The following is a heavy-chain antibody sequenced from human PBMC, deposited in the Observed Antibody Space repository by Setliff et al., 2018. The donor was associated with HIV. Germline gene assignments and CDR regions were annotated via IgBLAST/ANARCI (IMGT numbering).Heavy chain of an antibody. V-gene: IGHV3-21*01. D-gene: IGHD5-12*01. J-gene: IGHJ6*02. CDR2: ISITSKYM. Sequence: GGSLRLSCAASGFMLNNQYMNWVRQAPGKGLEWVSSISITSKYMYYADSVRGRFTISRDNAKNSLYLQMNSLRAEDTAVYYCARGQSGYDVFGMDFWGQGTTVTVSS. CDR1: GFMLNNQY. CDR3: ARGQSGYDVFGMDF.